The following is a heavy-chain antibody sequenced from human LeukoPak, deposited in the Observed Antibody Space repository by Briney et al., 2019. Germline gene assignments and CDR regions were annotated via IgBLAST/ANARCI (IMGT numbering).Heavy chain of an antibody. CDR3: AKPAKTDSADY. J-gene: IGHJ4*02. Sequence: GGTLRLSCAASGFTLSNYAMNWVRQAPGKGLEWVSSINGSGDKTYYADSVKGRFSISRDNSKNTLYLQMNSLRAEDTAVYYCAKPAKTDSADYWGQGTLVTVSS. D-gene: IGHD1-14*01. V-gene: IGHV3-23*01. CDR2: INGSGDKT. CDR1: GFTLSNYA.